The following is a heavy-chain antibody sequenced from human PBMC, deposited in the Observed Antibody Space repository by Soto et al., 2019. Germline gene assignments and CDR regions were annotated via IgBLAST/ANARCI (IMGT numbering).Heavy chain of an antibody. CDR1: VVSFSGYY. J-gene: IGHJ6*01. D-gene: IGHD2-2*02. CDR3: ARAPRHCSSTSCYTYRWYYGMDV. Sequence: SETLSLTCAVYVVSFSGYYWSCIRHPPGKGLEWIGEINHSGSTNYNPSLKSRVTISVDTSKNQFSLKLSSVTAADTAVYYCARAPRHCSSTSCYTYRWYYGMDVWGQGTTVTVSS. CDR2: INHSGST. V-gene: IGHV4-34*01.